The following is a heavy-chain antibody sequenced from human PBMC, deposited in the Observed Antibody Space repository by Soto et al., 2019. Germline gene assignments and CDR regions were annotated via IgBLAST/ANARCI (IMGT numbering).Heavy chain of an antibody. J-gene: IGHJ5*02. D-gene: IGHD4-17*01. CDR3: ARQDYCDYLGGNWFDP. CDR1: GDSISDTRFY. Sequence: SETLSLTCSILGDSISDTRFYWGWVRQSPEKGLEWIGSISHDGHAYYNPSLKSRVTLFADTSRNQFSLTMKSVTVADTALYFCARQDYCDYLGGNWFDPWGQGALVTVSS. V-gene: IGHV4-39*01. CDR2: ISHDGHA.